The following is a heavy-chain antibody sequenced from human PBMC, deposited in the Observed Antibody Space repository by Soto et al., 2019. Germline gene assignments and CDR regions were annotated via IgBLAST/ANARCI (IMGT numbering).Heavy chain of an antibody. Sequence: QLQLQESGPGLVNPSETLSLTCTVSGGSISSSSYYWGWVRQPPGKGLEFIGSIYYSGSTYYNPSLKSRVTIPVDTSKNQFSLKLSSVTAADTAVFYCARGYFSSTSCYATGYFDLWGRGTLVTVSS. J-gene: IGHJ2*01. D-gene: IGHD2-2*01. CDR1: GGSISSSSYY. CDR2: IYYSGST. V-gene: IGHV4-39*01. CDR3: ARGYFSSTSCYATGYFDL.